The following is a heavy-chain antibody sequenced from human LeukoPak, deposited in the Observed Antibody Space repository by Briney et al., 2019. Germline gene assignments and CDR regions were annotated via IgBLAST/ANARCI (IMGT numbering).Heavy chain of an antibody. J-gene: IGHJ4*02. V-gene: IGHV3-11*04. CDR3: ERHYYAKVPFFDY. D-gene: IGHD3-10*01. Sequence: GGSLRLSCAASGFTFSDYYMSWIRQAPGKGLEWVSYISSSGSTRYYADPVKGRFTISSENAKNSLYLQMNSLRAEDTAVYYCERHYYAKVPFFDYWGQGTLVTVSS. CDR1: GFTFSDYY. CDR2: ISSSGSTR.